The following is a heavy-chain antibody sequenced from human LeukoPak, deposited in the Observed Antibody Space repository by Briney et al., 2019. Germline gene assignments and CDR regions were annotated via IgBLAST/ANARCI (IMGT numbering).Heavy chain of an antibody. CDR2: VYYGGST. Sequence: SETLSLTCTVSGGSISGFYWNWIRQPPGKGLEWIGNVYYGGSTNYNPFLKSRVTISLDTSKNHFSLWLSSVTAADTAVYYCAREFYFASGTYYLDLWGQGTLVTVSS. CDR1: GGSISGFY. J-gene: IGHJ4*02. D-gene: IGHD3-10*01. V-gene: IGHV4-59*01. CDR3: AREFYFASGTYYLDL.